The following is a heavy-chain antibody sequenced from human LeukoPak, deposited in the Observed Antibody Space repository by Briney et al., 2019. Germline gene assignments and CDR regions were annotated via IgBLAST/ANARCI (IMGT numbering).Heavy chain of an antibody. J-gene: IGHJ4*02. Sequence: ASVKVSCKASGYTFTGYYIHWVRQAPGQGLEGMGWINPNSGGTNSAQKFKGRVTMTRDTSITTVYMELGRLRSDDTAVYYCASPQEYCSGGSCYSYDYWGQGTLVTVSS. CDR2: INPNSGGT. CDR3: ASPQEYCSGGSCYSYDY. V-gene: IGHV1-2*02. CDR1: GYTFTGYY. D-gene: IGHD2-15*01.